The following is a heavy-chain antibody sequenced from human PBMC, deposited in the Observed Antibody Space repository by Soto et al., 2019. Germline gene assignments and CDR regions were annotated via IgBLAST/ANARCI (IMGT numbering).Heavy chain of an antibody. Sequence: QVQLQESGPGLVRPSQTLSLTCTVSNGSIDNTVFFWNWTRQHPGRGLEWIGYISYSGKTFYNPSLQSRVSMPLDTSTNQFSPKLSSVTAADTAVYFCARHLSGDYPNANWFDPWGQGTLVTVSS. J-gene: IGHJ5*02. CDR3: ARHLSGDYPNANWFDP. CDR2: ISYSGKT. D-gene: IGHD4-17*01. CDR1: NGSIDNTVFF. V-gene: IGHV4-31*03.